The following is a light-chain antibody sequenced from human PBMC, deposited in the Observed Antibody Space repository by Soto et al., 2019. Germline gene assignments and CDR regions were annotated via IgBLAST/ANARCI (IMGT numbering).Light chain of an antibody. CDR1: QSIRKY. Sequence: DIQMTQSPSSLSASVGDRVIITCRASQSIRKYLNWYQHKPGKVPTLLIYAASSLQSGVPSRFSGSGSGTEFTLTITSLXPEDFATYYCQQSGDTPPWTFGQGTKVDTK. V-gene: IGKV1-39*01. CDR2: AAS. J-gene: IGKJ1*01. CDR3: QQSGDTPPWT.